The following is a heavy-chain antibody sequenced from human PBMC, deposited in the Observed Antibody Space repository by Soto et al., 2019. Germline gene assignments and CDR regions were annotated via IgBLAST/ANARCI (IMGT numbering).Heavy chain of an antibody. CDR3: TRAGIVATAYYFDY. V-gene: IGHV3-72*01. D-gene: IGHD5-12*01. CDR2: IRNKANSYTT. J-gene: IGHJ4*02. CDR1: GFTFSDHY. Sequence: EVQLVESGGGLVQPGGSLRLSCAGSGFTFSDHYMDWVRQAPGKGLEWVGRIRNKANSYTTEYAASVKGRFTISRDDSKSSLYLQMSSLKTEDTAVYYCTRAGIVATAYYFDYWGQGTLVTVSS.